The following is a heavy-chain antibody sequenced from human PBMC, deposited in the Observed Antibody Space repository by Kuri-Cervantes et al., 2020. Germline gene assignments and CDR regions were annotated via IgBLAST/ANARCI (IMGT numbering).Heavy chain of an antibody. D-gene: IGHD6-13*01. Sequence: ASVKVSCKAPGYTFTSYYMHWVRQAPGRGLEWMGIIDPSDGSTTYAQKFQGRVTMTRDTFTSTVYMELSSLRSEDTAVYYCAKLRIAAAGFDYWGLGTLVTVSS. CDR1: GYTFTSYY. CDR3: AKLRIAAAGFDY. J-gene: IGHJ4*02. CDR2: IDPSDGST. V-gene: IGHV1-46*01.